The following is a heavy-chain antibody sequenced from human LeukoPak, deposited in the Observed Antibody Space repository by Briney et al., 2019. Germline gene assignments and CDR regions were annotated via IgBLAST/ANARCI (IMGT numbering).Heavy chain of an antibody. Sequence: GGSLRLSCAASGFTFSSYWMPWVRQAPGKGLVWVSRINSDGSSTSYADSVKGRFTISRDDAKNTLYLQMNSLRAEDTAVYYCARDGRTITIFGVVIISFDYWGQGTLVTVSS. V-gene: IGHV3-74*01. CDR3: ARDGRTITIFGVVIISFDY. J-gene: IGHJ4*02. CDR1: GFTFSSYW. D-gene: IGHD3-3*01. CDR2: INSDGSST.